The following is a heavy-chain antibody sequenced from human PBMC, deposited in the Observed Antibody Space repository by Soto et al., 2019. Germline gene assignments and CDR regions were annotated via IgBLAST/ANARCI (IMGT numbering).Heavy chain of an antibody. CDR2: IGDSGDNT. J-gene: IGHJ4*02. D-gene: IGHD3-3*02. V-gene: IGHV3-23*04. CDR3: AKDRGGRTFLEWLLVAFDY. Sequence: VQLVESGGGVVQPGGSLRLSCAASGFTFSKFAMGWVRQAPGKGLEWVSAIGDSGDNTYYADSVKGRFTISRDNSKDTLSLQMNSLRDEDTAIYYCAKDRGGRTFLEWLLVAFDYWGQGTLVTVSS. CDR1: GFTFSKFA.